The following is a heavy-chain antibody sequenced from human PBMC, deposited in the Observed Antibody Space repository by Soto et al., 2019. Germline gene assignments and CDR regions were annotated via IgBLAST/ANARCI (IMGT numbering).Heavy chain of an antibody. V-gene: IGHV4-4*02. CDR2: TYHSGGT. D-gene: IGHD6-19*01. J-gene: IGHJ6*04. CDR1: AGSISSSNW. CDR3: ASRITLNQWLDEYYYYEMDV. Sequence: QVQLQESGPGLVMPSGTLSLTWAVYAGSISSSNWWSWLRQPPGKGLVLIGETYHSGGTNYNPSLKGLIPISADKSNPQFSLKLSSVTAADTAVYYWASRITLNQWLDEYYYYEMDVWGEGTTVSVSS.